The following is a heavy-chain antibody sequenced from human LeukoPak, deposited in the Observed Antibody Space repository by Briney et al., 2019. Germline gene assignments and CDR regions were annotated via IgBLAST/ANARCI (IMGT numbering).Heavy chain of an antibody. D-gene: IGHD6-13*01. CDR1: GGSFSGYY. CDR2: INHSGST. CDR3: ARVYSSSWYYFDY. V-gene: IGHV4-34*01. Sequence: SETLSLTCAVYGGSFSGYYWSWIRQPPGKGLEWIGEINHSGSTNYNPSLKSRVTISVDTSKNQFSLKLSSVTAADTAVYYCARVYSSSWYYFDYWGQGTLVTVSS. J-gene: IGHJ4*02.